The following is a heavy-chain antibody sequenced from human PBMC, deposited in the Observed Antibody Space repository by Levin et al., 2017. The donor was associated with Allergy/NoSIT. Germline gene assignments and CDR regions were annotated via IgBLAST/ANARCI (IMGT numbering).Heavy chain of an antibody. Sequence: GESLKISCAASGFSFSSFWMHWVRQAPGKGLVWVSRIDSDGTGTGYADSVKGRFTISRDNAKNTLYLQMNSLRAEDTAVYYCAKVGPYSGYESNFDYWGQGSLVTVSS. J-gene: IGHJ4*02. CDR2: IDSDGTGT. CDR3: AKVGPYSGYESNFDY. V-gene: IGHV3-74*01. CDR1: GFSFSSFW. D-gene: IGHD5-12*01.